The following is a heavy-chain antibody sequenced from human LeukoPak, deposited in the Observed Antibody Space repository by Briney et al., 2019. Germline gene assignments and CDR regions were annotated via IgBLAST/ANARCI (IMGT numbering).Heavy chain of an antibody. CDR2: IYYSGST. V-gene: IGHV4-59*12. CDR1: GGSISSYY. J-gene: IGHJ4*02. CDR3: ARVRIGIDY. D-gene: IGHD1-26*01. Sequence: SETLSLTCTVSGGSISSYYWSWIRQPPGKGLEWIGYIYYSGSTNYNPSLKSRVTISVDRSKNQFSLKLSSVTAADTAVYYCARVRIGIDYWGQGTLVTVSS.